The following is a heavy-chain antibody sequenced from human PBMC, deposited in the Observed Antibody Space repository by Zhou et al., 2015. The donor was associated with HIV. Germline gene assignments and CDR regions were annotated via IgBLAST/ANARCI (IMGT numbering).Heavy chain of an antibody. CDR2: IIPIFGTA. CDR3: ARDRGAVAGTFYWYFDL. CDR1: GGTFSSYA. J-gene: IGHJ2*01. Sequence: QVQLVQSGAEVKKPGSSVKVSCKASGGTFSSYAISWVRQAPGQGLEWMGGIIPIFGTANYAQKFQGRVTITADESTSTAYMELSSLRSEDTAVYYCARDRGAVAGTFYWYFDLWGRGTLVTVSS. D-gene: IGHD6-19*01. V-gene: IGHV1-69*01.